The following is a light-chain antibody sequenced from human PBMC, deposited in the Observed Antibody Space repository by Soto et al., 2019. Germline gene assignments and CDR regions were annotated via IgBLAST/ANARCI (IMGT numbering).Light chain of an antibody. CDR2: DAS. V-gene: IGKV1-5*01. J-gene: IGKJ1*01. CDR1: QNINSW. CDR3: QQYNSYSWT. Sequence: DIQMTQSPSTVSASVGERVTITCRASQNINSWLAWYQQKPGSAPKVLIYDASSLESGVPSRFSGSGSGTEFTLTISSLQPDDFATYYCQQYNSYSWTFGQGTKVDI.